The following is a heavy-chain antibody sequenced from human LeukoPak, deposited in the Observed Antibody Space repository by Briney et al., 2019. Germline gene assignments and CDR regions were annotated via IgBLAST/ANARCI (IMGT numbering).Heavy chain of an antibody. V-gene: IGHV4-59*01. CDR3: AKITFDALDI. Sequence: SETLSLTCTVSGDSIYSYYWSWLRQPPGKGLEWIAYVYYDGSTNYNPSPKSRVKLAVDTSKIQVSLNLSSVTAADTAVYYCAKITFDALDIWGQGTMVSVSS. J-gene: IGHJ3*02. CDR1: GDSIYSYY. D-gene: IGHD5-24*01. CDR2: VYYDGST.